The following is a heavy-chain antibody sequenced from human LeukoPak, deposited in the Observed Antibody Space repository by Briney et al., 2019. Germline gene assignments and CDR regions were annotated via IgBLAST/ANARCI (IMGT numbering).Heavy chain of an antibody. V-gene: IGHV4-31*03. D-gene: IGHD3-22*01. CDR1: GGSISSGGYY. CDR2: IYYSGST. CDR3: ARNDKTIPFVFDY. J-gene: IGHJ4*02. Sequence: SQTLSLTCTVSGGSISSGGYYWSWIRQHPGKGLEWIGYIYYSGSTYYNPSLKSRVTISVDTSKNQFSLKLSSVTAADTAVYYCARNDKTIPFVFDYWGQGTLVTVSS.